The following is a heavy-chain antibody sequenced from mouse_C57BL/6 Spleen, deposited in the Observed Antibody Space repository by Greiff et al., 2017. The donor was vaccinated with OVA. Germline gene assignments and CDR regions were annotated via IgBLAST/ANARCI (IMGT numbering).Heavy chain of an antibody. D-gene: IGHD1-1*01. J-gene: IGHJ2*01. Sequence: EVKLMESGPGLVKPSQSLSLTCSVTGYSITSGYYWNWIRQFPGNKLEWMGYISYDGSNNYNPSLKNRISITRDTSKNQFFLKLNSVTTEDTATYYCARGGGSSSDYWGQGTTLTVSS. CDR3: ARGGGSSSDY. CDR1: GYSITSGYY. CDR2: ISYDGSN. V-gene: IGHV3-6*01.